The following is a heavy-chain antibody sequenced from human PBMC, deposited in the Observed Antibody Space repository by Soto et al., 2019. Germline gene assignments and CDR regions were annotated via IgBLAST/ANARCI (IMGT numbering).Heavy chain of an antibody. V-gene: IGHV1-3*01. Sequence: QVQLVQSGAEVKKPGASVKLSCKPSGYTFTTYAMHWVRKAPGQGLEWMGWINAGNGNTKYSQKFQGRVTITRDTSASTAYMELSSLRSEDTAVYYCARVVAGTNYFDYWGQGTLVTVSS. CDR3: ARVVAGTNYFDY. D-gene: IGHD6-19*01. J-gene: IGHJ4*02. CDR1: GYTFTTYA. CDR2: INAGNGNT.